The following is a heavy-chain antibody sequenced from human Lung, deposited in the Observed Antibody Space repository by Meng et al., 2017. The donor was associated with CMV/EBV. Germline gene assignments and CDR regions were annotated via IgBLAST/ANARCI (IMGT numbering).Heavy chain of an antibody. CDR1: GGFISNYY. V-gene: IGHV4-59*01. D-gene: IGHD3-10*01. J-gene: IGHJ4*02. Sequence: GSLRLXXTVYGGFISNYYWSWIRQPPGKRLEWIGYIYDSGTNYNPSLKSRVTISIDTSKNQLSLNLISVTAADSAVYYCAREDVGGVYGLGLGYWGQGTLVTVSS. CDR2: IYDSGT. CDR3: AREDVGGVYGLGLGY.